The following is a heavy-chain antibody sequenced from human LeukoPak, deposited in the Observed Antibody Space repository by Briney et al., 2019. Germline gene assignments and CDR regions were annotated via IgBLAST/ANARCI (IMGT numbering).Heavy chain of an antibody. V-gene: IGHV3-48*03. Sequence: GGSLRLSCAASGFTFSSYEMNWVRQAPGKGLEWVSYISSRGSTIYYADSVKGRFTISRDNAKNSLYLQMNSLRAEDTAVYYCARGKVYDYVWGSYRSPAGFDPWGQGTLVTVSS. D-gene: IGHD3-16*02. CDR1: GFTFSSYE. CDR3: ARGKVYDYVWGSYRSPAGFDP. J-gene: IGHJ5*02. CDR2: ISSRGSTI.